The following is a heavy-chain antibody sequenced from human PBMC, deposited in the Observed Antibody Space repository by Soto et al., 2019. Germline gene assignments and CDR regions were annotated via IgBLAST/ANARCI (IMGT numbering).Heavy chain of an antibody. Sequence: GGSLRLSCAASGFTFSSYAMHWVRQAPGKGLEWVAVISYDGSNKYYADSVKGRFTISRDNSKNTLYLQMNSLRAEDTAVYYCARSPIVVVITECLDYRRQGTLVSVSS. V-gene: IGHV3-30-3*01. CDR2: ISYDGSNK. J-gene: IGHJ4*02. CDR1: GFTFSSYA. D-gene: IGHD3-22*01. CDR3: ARSPIVVVITECLDY.